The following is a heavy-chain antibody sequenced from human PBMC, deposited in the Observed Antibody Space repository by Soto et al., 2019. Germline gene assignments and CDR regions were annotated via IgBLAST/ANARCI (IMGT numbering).Heavy chain of an antibody. J-gene: IGHJ6*02. CDR2: IIPIFGTA. V-gene: IGHV1-69*13. CDR3: ALGGLADTNYYYYGMDV. CDR1: GGTFSSYA. Sequence: ASVKVSCKASGGTFSSYAISWVRQAPGQGLEWMGGIIPIFGTANYAQKFQGRVTITADESTSTAYMELSSLRSEDTAVYYCALGGLADTNYYYYGMDVWGQGTRVTVSS. D-gene: IGHD6-19*01.